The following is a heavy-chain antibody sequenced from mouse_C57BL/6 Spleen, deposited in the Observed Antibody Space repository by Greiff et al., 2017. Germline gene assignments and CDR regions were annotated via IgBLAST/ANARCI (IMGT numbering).Heavy chain of an antibody. CDR1: GYAFSSSW. J-gene: IGHJ1*03. Sequence: VQLQQSGPELVKPGASVKISCKASGYAFSSSWMNWVKQRPGKGLEWIGRIYPGDGDTNYNGKFKGKATLTADKSSSTAYMQLSSLTSEDSAVXFCARETTVVSSPRWYFDVWGTGTTVTVSS. V-gene: IGHV1-82*01. CDR2: IYPGDGDT. D-gene: IGHD1-1*01. CDR3: ARETTVVSSPRWYFDV.